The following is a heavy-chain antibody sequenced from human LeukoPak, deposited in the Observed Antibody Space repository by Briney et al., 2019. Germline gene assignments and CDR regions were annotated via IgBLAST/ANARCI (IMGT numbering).Heavy chain of an antibody. CDR1: GFTFSSYS. CDR2: FSSSSSYI. V-gene: IGHV3-21*01. J-gene: IGHJ6*02. Sequence: PWGSLRLSCAASGFTFSSYSMNWVRQAPGKGLEWVSSFSSSSSYIYYADSVKGRFTISRDNAKNSQYLQMNSLRAEDTAVYYCARCSGWRGGLGMDVWGQGTTVTVSS. D-gene: IGHD6-19*01. CDR3: ARCSGWRGGLGMDV.